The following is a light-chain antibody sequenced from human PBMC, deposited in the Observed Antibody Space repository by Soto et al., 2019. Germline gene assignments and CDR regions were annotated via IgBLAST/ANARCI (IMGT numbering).Light chain of an antibody. J-gene: IGLJ2*01. CDR3: SSFQSRGPEL. V-gene: IGLV2-18*02. CDR2: EVT. Sequence: QSALTQPPSVSGSPGQSVTISCTGTSSDVGSYNRVSWYQQPPGTAPKLMIYEVTNRPSGVPDRFSGSKSANTASLTISGLQEEDGVDYYCSSFQSRGPELFGGGTKLTFL. CDR1: SSDVGSYNR.